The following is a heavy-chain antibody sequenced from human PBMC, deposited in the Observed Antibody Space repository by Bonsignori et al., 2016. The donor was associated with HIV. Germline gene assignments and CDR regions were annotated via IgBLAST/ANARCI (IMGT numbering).Heavy chain of an antibody. J-gene: IGHJ3*02. CDR3: ARVYITIFGVVISPDAFDI. V-gene: IGHV1-69*01. CDR2: IIPIFGTA. D-gene: IGHD3-3*01. Sequence: WVRQAPGQGLEWMGGIIPIFGTANYAQKFQGRITVTADESTSTAYMELSSLRSEDTAVYYCARVYITIFGVVISPDAFDIWGQGTMVTVSS.